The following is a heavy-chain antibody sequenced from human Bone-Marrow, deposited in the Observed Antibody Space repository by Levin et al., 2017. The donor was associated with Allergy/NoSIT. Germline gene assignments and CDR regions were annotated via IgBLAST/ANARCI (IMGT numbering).Heavy chain of an antibody. D-gene: IGHD6-13*01. CDR2: IYYSGST. Sequence: PSETLSLTCTVSGGSISSSGYYWGWIRQPPGKGLEWIGSIYYSGSTYYDPSLKTRVTTSVDTSRNQFSLKLSSVTAADTAVYYCARRVSGSWYTDWGQGTLVTVSS. J-gene: IGHJ4*02. CDR3: ARRVSGSWYTD. V-gene: IGHV4-39*01. CDR1: GGSISSSGYY.